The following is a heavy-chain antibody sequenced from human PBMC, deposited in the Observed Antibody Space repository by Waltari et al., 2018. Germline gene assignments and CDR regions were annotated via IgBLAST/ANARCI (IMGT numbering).Heavy chain of an antibody. J-gene: IGHJ4*02. CDR3: AKYSSGWYFDY. CDR1: GGSFSCYY. D-gene: IGHD6-19*01. CDR2: INHSGST. Sequence: QVQLQQWGAGLLKPSETLSLTCAVYGGSFSCYYWSWIRQPPGKGLEWIGEINHSGSTNYNPSLKGRVTISVDTSKNQFSLKLSSVTAADTAVYYCAKYSSGWYFDYWGQGTLVTVSS. V-gene: IGHV4-34*01.